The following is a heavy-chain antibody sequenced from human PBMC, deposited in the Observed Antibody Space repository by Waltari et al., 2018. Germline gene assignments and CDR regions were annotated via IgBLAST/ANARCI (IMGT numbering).Heavy chain of an antibody. CDR1: GFIFDDFT. CDR3: VKDIGGSDS. V-gene: IGHV3-43*01. CDR2: ISWDGDLT. J-gene: IGHJ4*02. Sequence: EVHLVESGGAVVQPGGSLRLSCEASGFIFDDFTMHWVRQPPGKGLEWVSLISWDGDLTYYGDSVKGRFTISRDNSKDSLYLQMNSLRSEDTALYYCVKDIGGSDSWGQGTPVTVSS.